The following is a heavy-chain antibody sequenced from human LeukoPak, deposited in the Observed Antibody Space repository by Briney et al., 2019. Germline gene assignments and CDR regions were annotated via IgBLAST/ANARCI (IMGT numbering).Heavy chain of an antibody. CDR3: AAETASSGVVVGAFDI. D-gene: IGHD5-12*01. CDR1: GYTFTGYY. V-gene: IGHV1-58*02. Sequence: ASVKVSCKASGYTFTGYYMHWVRQAPGQGLEWIGWIVVGSGNTNYAQKFQERVTITRDMSTSTAYMELSSLRSEDTAVYYCAAETASSGVVVGAFDIWGQGTMVTVSS. J-gene: IGHJ3*02. CDR2: IVVGSGNT.